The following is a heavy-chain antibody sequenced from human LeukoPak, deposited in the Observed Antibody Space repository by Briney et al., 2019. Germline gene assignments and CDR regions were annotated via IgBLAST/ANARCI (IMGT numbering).Heavy chain of an antibody. CDR2: INHSGST. CDR1: GGSFSGYY. V-gene: IGHV4-34*01. D-gene: IGHD3-10*01. J-gene: IGHJ2*01. Sequence: SETLSLTCAVYGGSFSGYYWSWIRQPPGKGLEWIGEINHSGSTNYNPSLKSRVTVSVDTSKNQFSLKLTSVTAADTAVYYCARIPFSGGVIITPYWYFDLWGRGTLVTVSS. CDR3: ARIPFSGGVIITPYWYFDL.